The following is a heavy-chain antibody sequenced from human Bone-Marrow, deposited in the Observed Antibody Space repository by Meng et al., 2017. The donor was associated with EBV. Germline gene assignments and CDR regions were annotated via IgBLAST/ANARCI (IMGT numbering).Heavy chain of an antibody. V-gene: IGHV4-39*07. CDR3: ASSDCSSTSCYPRY. CDR1: GGSISSSSYY. D-gene: IGHD2-2*01. CDR2: IYYSGST. Sequence: QLQLRGSGPGQVKPAETLSLTCTVSGGSISSSSYYWGWIRQPPGKGLEWIGSIYYSGSTYYNPSLKSRVTISVDTSKNQFSLKLSSVTAADTAVYYCASSDCSSTSCYPRYWGQGTLVTVSS. J-gene: IGHJ4*02.